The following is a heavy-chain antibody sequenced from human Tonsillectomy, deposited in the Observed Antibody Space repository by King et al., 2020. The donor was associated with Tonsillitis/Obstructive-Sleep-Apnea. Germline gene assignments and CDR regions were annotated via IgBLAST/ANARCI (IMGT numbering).Heavy chain of an antibody. CDR1: GFTFSSYW. CDR3: ASPHHDYDSSGFDY. J-gene: IGHJ4*02. Sequence: VQLVESGGGLVQPGGSLRLSCAASGFTFSSYWMHRVRQAPGKGLVWVSRINSDGSSTSYADSVKGRFTISRDNAKNTLYLQMNSLRAEDTAVYYCASPHHDYDSSGFDYWGQGTLVTVSS. D-gene: IGHD3-22*01. V-gene: IGHV3-74*01. CDR2: INSDGSST.